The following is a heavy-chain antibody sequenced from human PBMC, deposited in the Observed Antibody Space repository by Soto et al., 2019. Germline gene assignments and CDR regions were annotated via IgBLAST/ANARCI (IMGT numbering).Heavy chain of an antibody. J-gene: IGHJ6*02. CDR3: AKDLRLWSKDYYYYGMDV. Sequence: QVQLVESGGGVVQPGRSLRLSCAASGFTFSSYGMHWVRQAPGKGLEWVAVISYDGSKEFYADSVKGRFTISRDNSKNTLDLQMNSLRAEGTAVYYCAKDLRLWSKDYYYYGMDVWGQGTTVTVSS. CDR2: ISYDGSKE. D-gene: IGHD5-18*01. CDR1: GFTFSSYG. V-gene: IGHV3-30*18.